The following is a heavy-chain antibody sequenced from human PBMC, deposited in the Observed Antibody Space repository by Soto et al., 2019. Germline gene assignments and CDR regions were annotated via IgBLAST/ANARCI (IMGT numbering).Heavy chain of an antibody. CDR1: GFTFSSYA. Sequence: QVQLVESGGGVVQPGRSLRLSCAASGFTFSSYAMHWVRQAPGKGLEWVAVISYDGSKKYYADSVKGRFTISRDNSKNTLYLQMNSLRAEDTAVYYCAGDSIVGARFDYWGQGTLVTVSS. J-gene: IGHJ4*02. D-gene: IGHD1-26*01. CDR2: ISYDGSKK. V-gene: IGHV3-30-3*01. CDR3: AGDSIVGARFDY.